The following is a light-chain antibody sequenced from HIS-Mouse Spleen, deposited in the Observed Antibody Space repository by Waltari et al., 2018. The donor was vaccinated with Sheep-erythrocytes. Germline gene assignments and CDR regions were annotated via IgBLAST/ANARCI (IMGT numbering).Light chain of an antibody. J-gene: IGKJ1*01. CDR2: DAS. CDR3: QQRSNWPPT. V-gene: IGKV3-11*01. Sequence: EIVFTQSPATLSLSPGERATLSGRASQSVSSYLAWYQQKPGQAPRLLIYDASNRATGIPARFSGSGSGTDFTLTISSLEPEDFAVYYCQQRSNWPPTFGQGTKVEIK. CDR1: QSVSSY.